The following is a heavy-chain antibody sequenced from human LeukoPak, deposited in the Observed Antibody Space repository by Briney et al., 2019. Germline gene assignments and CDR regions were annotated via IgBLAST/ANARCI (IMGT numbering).Heavy chain of an antibody. Sequence: SETLFLTCAAYGVSFSDYYWSWIRQPPGKGLEWVWEISHSGGTNYNPSLTSRVTISLDTSKSQFSLQLSSVTAADTAVYYCARGRKDVVVVVAATGRWFDPWGQGTLVTVSS. V-gene: IGHV4-34*01. CDR1: GVSFSDYY. D-gene: IGHD2-15*01. CDR3: ARGRKDVVVVVAATGRWFDP. CDR2: ISHSGGT. J-gene: IGHJ5*02.